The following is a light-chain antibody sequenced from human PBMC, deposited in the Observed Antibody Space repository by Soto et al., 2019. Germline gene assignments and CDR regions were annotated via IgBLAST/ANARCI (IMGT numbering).Light chain of an antibody. Sequence: QSALTQPRSVSGSPGQSVTISCTGTSSDVGGYNYVSWYQQHPGKAPKLMIYDVSKRPSGVPDRFSGSKSDNTASLTISGLQAGDEADYYCCSYAGTYTVVFGGGTKVTVL. CDR3: CSYAGTYTVV. CDR1: SSDVGGYNY. CDR2: DVS. V-gene: IGLV2-11*01. J-gene: IGLJ3*02.